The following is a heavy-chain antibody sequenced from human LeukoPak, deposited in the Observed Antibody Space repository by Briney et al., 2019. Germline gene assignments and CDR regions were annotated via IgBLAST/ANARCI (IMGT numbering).Heavy chain of an antibody. CDR1: GGTFSSYA. J-gene: IGHJ3*02. V-gene: IGHV1-69*04. CDR3: ARVRSLIVVVTAGAFDI. CDR2: IIPILGIA. D-gene: IGHD2-21*02. Sequence: SVKVSCKASGGTFSSYAISWVRQAPGQGLEWMGRIIPILGIANYAQKFQGRVTITADKSTSTAYTELSSLRSEDTAVYYCARVRSLIVVVTAGAFDIWGQGTMVTVSS.